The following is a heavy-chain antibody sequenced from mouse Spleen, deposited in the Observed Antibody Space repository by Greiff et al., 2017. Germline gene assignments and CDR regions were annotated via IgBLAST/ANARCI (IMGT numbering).Heavy chain of an antibody. CDR1: GYSFTSYY. J-gene: IGHJ4*01. CDR3: ARRGRTVGVGSMDY. V-gene: IGHV1-66*01. D-gene: IGHD1-1*01. CDR2: IYPGSGNT. Sequence: QVQLQQSGPELVKPGASVKISCKASGYSFTSYYIHWVKQRPGQGLEWIGWIYPGSGNTKYNEKFKGKATLTADTSSSTAYMQLSSLTSEDSAVYYCARRGRTVGVGSMDYWGQGTSVTVSS.